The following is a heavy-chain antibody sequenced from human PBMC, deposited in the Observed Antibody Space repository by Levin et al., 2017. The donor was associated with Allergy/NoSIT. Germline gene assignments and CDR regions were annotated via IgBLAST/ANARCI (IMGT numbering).Heavy chain of an antibody. D-gene: IGHD6-19*01. CDR1: GYTFTGYY. CDR3: ARDEWLVEGNAFDI. Sequence: GASVKVSCKASGYTFTGYYMHWVRQAPGQGLEWMGWINPNSGGTNYAQKFQGRVTMTRDTSISTAYMELSRLRSDDTAVYYCARDEWLVEGNAFDIWGQGTMVTVSS. V-gene: IGHV1-2*02. J-gene: IGHJ3*02. CDR2: INPNSGGT.